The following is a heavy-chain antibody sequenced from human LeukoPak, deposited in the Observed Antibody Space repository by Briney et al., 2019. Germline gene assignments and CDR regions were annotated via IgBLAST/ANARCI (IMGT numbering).Heavy chain of an antibody. CDR2: ISSSSSYI. V-gene: IGHV3-21*01. Sequence: GGSLRLSCAASGFTFSSYSMNWVRQAPGKGLEWVSSISSSSSYIYYADSVKGRFTIPRDNAKNSLYLQMNSLRAEDTAVYYCARVTLNFKTGTSLDYWGQGTLVTVSS. CDR1: GFTFSSYS. J-gene: IGHJ4*02. CDR3: ARVTLNFKTGTSLDY. D-gene: IGHD1-1*01.